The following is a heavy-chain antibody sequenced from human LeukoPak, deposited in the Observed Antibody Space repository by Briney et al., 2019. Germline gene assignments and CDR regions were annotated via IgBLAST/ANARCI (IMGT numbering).Heavy chain of an antibody. J-gene: IGHJ5*02. CDR2: IQFDGSET. CDR1: GFTFSNYG. CDR3: AKDRCSRTSCRNLFDP. V-gene: IGHV3-30*02. Sequence: GGSLRLSCAASGFTFSNYGMHWVRQAPGKGLEWVAFIQFDGSETYYADSVKGRFAISRDNSKNTLYLQMNTLTVEDTAVYYCAKDRCSRTSCRNLFDPWGQGILVTVSS. D-gene: IGHD2-2*01.